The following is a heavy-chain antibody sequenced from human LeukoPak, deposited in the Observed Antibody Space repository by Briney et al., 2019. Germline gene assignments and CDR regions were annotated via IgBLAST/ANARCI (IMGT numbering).Heavy chain of an antibody. Sequence: WASVKVSCKASGYTFTSYDINWVRQATGQGLEWMGWMNPNSGNTGYAQKFQGRVTMTRSTSINTAYMELNSLTSEDTAVYYCARSSVGARRRNDYWGQGTLVTVSS. J-gene: IGHJ4*02. CDR2: MNPNSGNT. D-gene: IGHD1-26*01. V-gene: IGHV1-8*01. CDR3: ARSSVGARRRNDY. CDR1: GYTFTSYD.